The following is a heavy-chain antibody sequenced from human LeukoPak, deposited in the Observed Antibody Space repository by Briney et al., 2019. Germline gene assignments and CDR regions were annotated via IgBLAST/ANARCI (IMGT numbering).Heavy chain of an antibody. CDR1: GYTFTSYD. D-gene: IGHD3-22*01. CDR3: ASNYYDSSGYYSE. J-gene: IGHJ4*02. CDR2: MNPNSGNT. Sequence: ASVKVSCKASGYTFTSYDLNLVRHATGQGLEWMGWMNPNSGNTGYAQKFQGRVTMTRNTSISTAYMELSSLRSEDTAVYYCASNYYDSSGYYSEWGQGTLVTVSS. V-gene: IGHV1-8*01.